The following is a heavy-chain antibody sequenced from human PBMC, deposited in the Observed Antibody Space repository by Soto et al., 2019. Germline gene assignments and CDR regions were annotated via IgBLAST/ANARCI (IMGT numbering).Heavy chain of an antibody. D-gene: IGHD6-19*01. V-gene: IGHV1-46*01. CDR1: GYTFTSYY. J-gene: IGHJ6*02. CDR2: INPSGGST. CDR3: ARAGSGWLYYYYGMDV. Sequence: VKVSCKASGYTFTSYYMHWVRQAPGQGLEWMGIINPSGGSTSYAQKFQGRVTMTRDTSTSTVYMELSSLRSEDTAVYYCARAGSGWLYYYYGMDVWGQGTTVTVSS.